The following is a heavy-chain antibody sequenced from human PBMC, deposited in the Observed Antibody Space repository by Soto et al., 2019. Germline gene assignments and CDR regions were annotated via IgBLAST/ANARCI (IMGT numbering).Heavy chain of an antibody. Sequence: GGSLRLSCAASGFTFSSYEMNWVRQAPGKGLEWVSYISSSGSTIYYADSVKGRFTISRDNAKNSLYLQMNSLRAEDTAVYYCASSESYCSSTSCYLFDYWGQGTLVTVSS. V-gene: IGHV3-48*03. CDR3: ASSESYCSSTSCYLFDY. D-gene: IGHD2-2*01. J-gene: IGHJ4*02. CDR2: ISSSGSTI. CDR1: GFTFSSYE.